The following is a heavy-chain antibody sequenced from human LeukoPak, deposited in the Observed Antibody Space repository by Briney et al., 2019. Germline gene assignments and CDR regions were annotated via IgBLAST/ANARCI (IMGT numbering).Heavy chain of an antibody. D-gene: IGHD6-25*01. V-gene: IGHV1-46*01. Sequence: ASVTVSFTASAYTFTSYYMPWVRQPPGQGLEWMGIINPSGGSTSYAKKFQGRVTMTRDTSTSTVYMELSSLRSEDTAGYYCASLSGYSSGIWGQGTLVTVSS. J-gene: IGHJ4*02. CDR1: AYTFTSYY. CDR2: INPSGGST. CDR3: ASLSGYSSGI.